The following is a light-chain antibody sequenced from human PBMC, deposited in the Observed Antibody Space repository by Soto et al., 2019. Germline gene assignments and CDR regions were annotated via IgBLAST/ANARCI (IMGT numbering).Light chain of an antibody. CDR2: GAS. J-gene: IGKJ4*01. CDR1: QSVSYNY. Sequence: EIVLTQSPGTLSLSPGERATLSCRASQSVSYNYVAWYQQKPGQAPRLLIYGASSRATGIPDRFSGSGSGTDFTLTISRLEPEDFAVYYCQQYGRSPGLTLGGGTKVDI. V-gene: IGKV3-20*01. CDR3: QQYGRSPGLT.